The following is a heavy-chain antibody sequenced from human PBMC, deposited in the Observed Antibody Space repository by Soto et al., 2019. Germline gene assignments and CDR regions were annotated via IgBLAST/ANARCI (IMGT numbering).Heavy chain of an antibody. V-gene: IGHV3-48*02. J-gene: IGHJ6*02. D-gene: IGHD2-2*02. CDR2: ISSSSTI. CDR1: GFTFSSYS. CDR3: ARDRSVRYCSSTSCYTGLTYYYYYGMDV. Sequence: EVQLVESGGGLVQPGGSLRLSCAASGFTFSSYSMNWVRQAPGKGLEWVSYISSSSTIYYADSVKGRFTISRDNAKNSLYMQMNSLRDEDTAVYYCARDRSVRYCSSTSCYTGLTYYYYYGMDVWGQGTTVTVSS.